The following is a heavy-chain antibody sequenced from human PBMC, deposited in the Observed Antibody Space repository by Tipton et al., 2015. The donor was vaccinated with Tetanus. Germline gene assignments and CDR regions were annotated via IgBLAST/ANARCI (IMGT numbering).Heavy chain of an antibody. D-gene: IGHD6-19*01. V-gene: IGHV3-9*01. CDR3: AKGPGMAGSKKYFDY. Sequence: SLRLSCAASGFTFDDYAMHWVRQAPGKGLEWVSSVSWNSGNLDYADSVKGRFTNSRDNAKNSLYLQMNSLRAEDTALYYCAKGPGMAGSKKYFDYWGQGTLVTVSS. CDR2: VSWNSGNL. J-gene: IGHJ4*02. CDR1: GFTFDDYA.